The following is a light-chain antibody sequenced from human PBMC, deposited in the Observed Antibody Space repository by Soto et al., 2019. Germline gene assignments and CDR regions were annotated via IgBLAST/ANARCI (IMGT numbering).Light chain of an antibody. CDR3: QQSYSPLT. V-gene: IGKV1-39*01. CDR1: XSISSY. CDR2: AAS. J-gene: IGKJ4*01. Sequence: DIQMTQSPSXLXAXXXXXVTXTCRASXSISSYLNWYQQKPGKAPKLLIYAASSLQSGVPSRFSGSGSGTDFTLTISSLQPEDFATYYCQQSYSPLTFGGGTKVEIK.